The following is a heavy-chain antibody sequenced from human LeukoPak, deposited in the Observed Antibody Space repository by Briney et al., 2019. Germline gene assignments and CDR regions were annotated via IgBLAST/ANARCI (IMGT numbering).Heavy chain of an antibody. V-gene: IGHV4-39*07. Sequence: SETLPLTCTVSDDSAYSSGFYWGWIRQPPGKGLEWIGSFNHGGNTYYNPSLKSRVTISGDTYKKQFSLKLSSVTAADTAVYYCATDRDLRWFYFWGQGTLVTVSS. CDR1: DDSAYSSGFY. CDR3: ATDRDLRWFYF. J-gene: IGHJ4*02. D-gene: IGHD2-21*01. CDR2: FNHGGNT.